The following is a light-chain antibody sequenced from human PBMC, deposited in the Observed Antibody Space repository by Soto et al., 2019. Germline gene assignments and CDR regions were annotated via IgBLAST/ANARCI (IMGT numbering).Light chain of an antibody. CDR3: QQRSNSPPWIT. Sequence: EVVLTQSPATLSLSPGDTATLSCRASQSVSIYLAWYQQKPGQAPRLLIYDASNRATGIPAKLSGSGSGTDFTLTISSLEPEDSAVYYCQQRSNSPPWITFGQGTRLEIK. CDR1: QSVSIY. CDR2: DAS. J-gene: IGKJ5*01. V-gene: IGKV3-11*01.